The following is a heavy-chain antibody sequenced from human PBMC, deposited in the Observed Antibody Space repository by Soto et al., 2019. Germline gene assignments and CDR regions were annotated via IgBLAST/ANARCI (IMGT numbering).Heavy chain of an antibody. CDR1: GSTFTSYA. J-gene: IGHJ6*02. D-gene: IGHD1-26*01. CDR2: INAGNGNT. CDR3: AREVGTTDSFFYYYYGMDV. V-gene: IGHV1-3*01. Sequence: GASVKVSCKASGSTFTSYAMHWVRQAPGQRLEWMGWINAGNGNTKYSQKFQGRVTITRDTSASTAYMELSSLRSEDTAVYYCAREVGTTDSFFYYYYGMDVWGQGTTVTVSS.